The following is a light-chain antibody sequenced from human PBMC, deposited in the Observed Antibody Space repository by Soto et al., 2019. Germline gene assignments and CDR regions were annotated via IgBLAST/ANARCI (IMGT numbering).Light chain of an antibody. V-gene: IGKV3-15*01. CDR2: GAS. CDR3: QQYNNWPRGLTFT. Sequence: EIVMTQSPATLSVSPGERATLSCRASQSVSSNLAWYQQKPGQAPRLLIYGASTRATGIPARFSGSGSGTEFTLTISSLQSEDFAVYYCQQYNNWPRGLTFTFGPGTKVDIK. CDR1: QSVSSN. J-gene: IGKJ3*01.